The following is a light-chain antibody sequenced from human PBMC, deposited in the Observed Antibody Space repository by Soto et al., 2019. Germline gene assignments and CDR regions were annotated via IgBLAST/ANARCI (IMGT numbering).Light chain of an antibody. J-gene: IGKJ5*01. CDR1: QSVRSN. CDR3: QQYGSSPRT. Sequence: EIVMTQSPATLSVSPGERATVSCRASQSVRSNLAWYQQKPGQAPRLLIYGASSRATGIPDRFSGSGSGTDFTLTISRLEPEDFAVYYCQQYGSSPRTFGQGTRLEIK. CDR2: GAS. V-gene: IGKV3-20*01.